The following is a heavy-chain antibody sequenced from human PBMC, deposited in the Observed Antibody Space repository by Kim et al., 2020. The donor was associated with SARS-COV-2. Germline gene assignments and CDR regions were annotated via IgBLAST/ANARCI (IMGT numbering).Heavy chain of an antibody. CDR3: ASGYCSGGSCLTPFDY. D-gene: IGHD2-15*01. CDR2: ISSSSSYT. V-gene: IGHV3-11*06. Sequence: GGSLRLSCAASGFTFSDYYMSWIRQAPGKGLEWVSYISSSSSYTNYADSVKGRFTISRDNAKNSLYLQMNSLRAEDTAVYYCASGYCSGGSCLTPFDYWGQGTLVTVSS. J-gene: IGHJ4*02. CDR1: GFTFSDYY.